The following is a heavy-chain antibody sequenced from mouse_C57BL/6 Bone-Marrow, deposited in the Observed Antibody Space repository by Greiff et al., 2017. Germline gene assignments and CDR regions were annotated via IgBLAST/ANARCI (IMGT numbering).Heavy chain of an antibody. CDR1: GFTFSSYA. D-gene: IGHD1-1*01. Sequence: EVKLVESGGGLVKPGGSLKLSCAASGFTFSSYAMSWVRQTPEKRLEWVATISDGGSYTYYPDNVKGRFTISRDNAKNNLYLQMSHLKSEDTAMYYWAREDYYGSSYGYYAMDYWGQGTSVTVSS. J-gene: IGHJ4*01. V-gene: IGHV5-4*01. CDR2: ISDGGSYT. CDR3: AREDYYGSSYGYYAMDY.